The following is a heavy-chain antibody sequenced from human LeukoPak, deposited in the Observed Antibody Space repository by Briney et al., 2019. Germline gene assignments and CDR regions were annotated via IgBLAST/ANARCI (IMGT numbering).Heavy chain of an antibody. Sequence: PGGSLRLSCTVSGFTFGDYAMSWIRQAPGKGLEWVGFIRSKAYGGTADYAASVKGRFTISRDDSKAIAYLQMNSLKTEDTAVYHCTRDRGAYNLYDYWGQGTLVTVSS. CDR1: GFTFGDYA. CDR2: IRSKAYGGTA. J-gene: IGHJ4*02. CDR3: TRDRGAYNLYDY. V-gene: IGHV3-49*03. D-gene: IGHD1-1*01.